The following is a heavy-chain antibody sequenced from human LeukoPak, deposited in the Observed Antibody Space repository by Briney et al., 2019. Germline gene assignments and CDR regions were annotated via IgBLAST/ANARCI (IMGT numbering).Heavy chain of an antibody. Sequence: PGGSLRLSCAASGFTFSSYDMHWVRQATGKDLEWVSAIGTAGDTYYPGSVKGRFTISRENAKNSLYLQMNSLRAGDTAVYYCARDNDVDANDYWGQGTLVTVSS. CDR1: GFTFSSYD. D-gene: IGHD2-15*01. CDR3: ARDNDVDANDY. V-gene: IGHV3-13*01. CDR2: IGTAGDT. J-gene: IGHJ4*02.